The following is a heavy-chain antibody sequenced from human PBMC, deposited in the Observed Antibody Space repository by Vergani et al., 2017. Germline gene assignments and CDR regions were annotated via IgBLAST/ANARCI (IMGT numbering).Heavy chain of an antibody. J-gene: IGHJ3*02. CDR2: IYYSGST. CDR1: GGPISSYY. D-gene: IGHD6-25*01. Sequence: QVQLQESGPGLVKPSQTLSLTCTVSGGPISSYYWSWIRQPPGKGLEWIVYIYYSGSTNYNPTLKRQVTISVDTSKNQFSLKLGSVTAADTAVYYCARDRKAGAFDIWGQGTMVTVSS. V-gene: IGHV4-59*01. CDR3: ARDRKAGAFDI.